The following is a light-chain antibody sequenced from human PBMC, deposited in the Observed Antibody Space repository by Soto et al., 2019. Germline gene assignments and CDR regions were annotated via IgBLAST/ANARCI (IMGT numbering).Light chain of an antibody. Sequence: QSALPQPASVSGSRGQSITISGTGTSSDVGGYNYVSWYQQHPGKAPKLVIYEVINRPSGVSDRFSGAKSGSTASLTISGLQAEDEADYYCSSYTSSSTLIFGSGTKVTVL. CDR3: SSYTSSSTLI. CDR2: EVI. J-gene: IGLJ1*01. CDR1: SSDVGGYNY. V-gene: IGLV2-14*01.